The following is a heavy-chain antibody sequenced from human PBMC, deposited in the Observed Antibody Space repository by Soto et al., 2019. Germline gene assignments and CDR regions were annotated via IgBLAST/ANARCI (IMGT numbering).Heavy chain of an antibody. CDR2: IAYDSSKK. Sequence: QVQLVESGGGVVQPGRSVRLSCAASGFSFSYYAMHWVRQAPGKGLEWVAVIAYDSSKKYYADSVKGRFTISRDNSKNTLYLQMNSLRDDDTAVYYWASPYCSGGSCYLTEYFQYWGQGTLVTVSS. CDR3: ASPYCSGGSCYLTEYFQY. V-gene: IGHV3-30*03. D-gene: IGHD2-15*01. J-gene: IGHJ1*01. CDR1: GFSFSYYA.